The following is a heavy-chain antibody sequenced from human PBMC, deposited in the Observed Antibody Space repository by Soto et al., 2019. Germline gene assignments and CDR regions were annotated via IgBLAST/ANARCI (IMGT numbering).Heavy chain of an antibody. Sequence: PWGSLRLSCAASGFTFSSYDMHWVRQATGKGLEWVSAIGTAVDTYYPGSVKGRFTISRENAKNSLYLQMNSLKAGDTAVYYCARGGGGAAAGSGGYYYYGMDVWGQGTTVTVSS. CDR3: ARGGGGAAAGSGGYYYYGMDV. CDR2: IGTAVDT. CDR1: GFTFSSYD. J-gene: IGHJ6*02. D-gene: IGHD6-13*01. V-gene: IGHV3-13*01.